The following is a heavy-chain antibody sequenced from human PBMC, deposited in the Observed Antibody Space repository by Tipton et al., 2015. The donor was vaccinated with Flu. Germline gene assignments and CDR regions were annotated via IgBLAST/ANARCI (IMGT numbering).Heavy chain of an antibody. Sequence: QSGAEVKKPGASVKVSCKASGYTFTSYGISWVRQAPGQGLEWMGWISAYNGNTNYAQKLQGRVTMTTDTSTSTAYMELRSLRSDDTAVYYCARVGGGLPAAIIIPYYYYMDVWGKGTTVTVSS. CDR3: ARVGGGLPAAIIIPYYYYMDV. CDR2: ISAYNGNT. D-gene: IGHD2-2*02. CDR1: GYTFTSYG. J-gene: IGHJ6*03. V-gene: IGHV1-18*04.